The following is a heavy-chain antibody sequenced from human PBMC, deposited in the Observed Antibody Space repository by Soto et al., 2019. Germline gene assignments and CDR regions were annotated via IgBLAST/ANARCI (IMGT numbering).Heavy chain of an antibody. Sequence: QVQLVQSGAEVKKPGSSVKVSCTASGGVFRNYAINWVRQAPGQGLEWMGGIIPVFGTADYPQKFQGRVTITADDATTTAYMELTSLKTEDTAVYFCARDRWGSYSFDSWGQGTLVTVAS. V-gene: IGHV1-69*01. J-gene: IGHJ5*01. CDR1: GGVFRNYA. CDR2: IIPVFGTA. D-gene: IGHD1-26*01. CDR3: ARDRWGSYSFDS.